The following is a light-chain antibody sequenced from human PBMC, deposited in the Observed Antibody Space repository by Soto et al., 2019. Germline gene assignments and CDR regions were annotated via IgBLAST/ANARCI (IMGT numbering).Light chain of an antibody. CDR1: SSDVGGYNY. J-gene: IGLJ2*01. CDR3: SAYTSISTV. V-gene: IGLV2-14*01. Sequence: QSALTQPASVSGSPGQSITISCTGTSSDVGGYNYVSWYQQHPGKAPKLMIYEVSNRPSGVSNRFSGSKSGNTASLTISGLQAEEEADYYCSAYTSISTVFGGGTKLTVL. CDR2: EVS.